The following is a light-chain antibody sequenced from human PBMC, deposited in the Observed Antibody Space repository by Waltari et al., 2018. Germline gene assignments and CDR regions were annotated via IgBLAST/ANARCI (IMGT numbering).Light chain of an antibody. CDR2: DDN. CDR3: QSDDSSNKKI. CDR1: SGSIASTN. Sequence: NFMLTQPHSVSESPGKTVTISCTRSSGSIASTNVQWHQQRPGSAPTTVIYDDNQRPSGVPDRFSGSIDSSSNSASLTISGLKAEDEADYYCQSDDSSNKKIFGGGTKLTVL. V-gene: IGLV6-57*03. J-gene: IGLJ2*01.